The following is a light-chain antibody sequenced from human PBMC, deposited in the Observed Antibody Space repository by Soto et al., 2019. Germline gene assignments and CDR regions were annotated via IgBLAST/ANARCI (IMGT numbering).Light chain of an antibody. CDR3: QQSSNWPPVT. J-gene: IGKJ5*01. Sequence: EIVMTQSPATLSVSPGEIATLSCSASQSVGSDLAWYQQKPGQAPRLLIYDASNRATGIPARFSGSGSGTDFTLTISSLEPEDFAVYYCQQSSNWPPVTFGQGTRLEIK. CDR1: QSVGSD. CDR2: DAS. V-gene: IGKV3-11*01.